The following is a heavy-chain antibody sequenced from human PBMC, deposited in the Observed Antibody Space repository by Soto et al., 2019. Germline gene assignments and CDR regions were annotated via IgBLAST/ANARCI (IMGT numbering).Heavy chain of an antibody. Sequence: ASVKVSCKASGYTFTSYYMNWVRQAPGQGLEWMGIINPSGGSTSYAQKFQGRVTMTRDTSTSTVYMELSSLRSEDTAVYYCARDRVTTYYYDSSGLGNGMDVWGQGTTVTVSS. CDR2: INPSGGST. CDR3: ARDRVTTYYYDSSGLGNGMDV. D-gene: IGHD3-22*01. V-gene: IGHV1-46*01. J-gene: IGHJ6*02. CDR1: GYTFTSYY.